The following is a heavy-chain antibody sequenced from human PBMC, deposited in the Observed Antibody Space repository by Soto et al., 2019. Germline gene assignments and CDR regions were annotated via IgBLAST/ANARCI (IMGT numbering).Heavy chain of an antibody. D-gene: IGHD6-19*01. J-gene: IGHJ2*01. CDR3: AQTLGLAVAGPGRFDL. CDR2: ITPLFGTA. Sequence: QVQLVQSGAEVKKPGSSVTVSCKASGGTFSTNAISWVRQAPGQGLEWMGGITPLFGTANYAQKFQGRVTITAVESTTTAYMELSSLRSEDTAVYYCAQTLGLAVAGPGRFDLWGRGTLITVSS. CDR1: GGTFSTNA. V-gene: IGHV1-69*12.